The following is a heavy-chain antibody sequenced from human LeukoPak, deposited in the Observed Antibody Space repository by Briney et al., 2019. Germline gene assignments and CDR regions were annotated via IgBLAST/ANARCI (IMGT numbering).Heavy chain of an antibody. V-gene: IGHV3-72*01. J-gene: IGHJ5*02. CDR2: IRKKAQRYTT. D-gene: IGHD3-16*01. Sequence: GGSLRLSCVASGFTFSDHYVDWVRQAPGKGLEWVGRIRKKAQRYTTEYAASVKGRFTVSRDDSKNSLYLQMNSLKTEDTAVYYCARANYASVNGWFDPWGQGTLVTVSS. CDR1: GFTFSDHY. CDR3: ARANYASVNGWFDP.